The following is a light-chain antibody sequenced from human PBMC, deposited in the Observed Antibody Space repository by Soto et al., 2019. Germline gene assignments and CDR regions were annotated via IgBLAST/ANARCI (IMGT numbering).Light chain of an antibody. CDR2: GAS. V-gene: IGKV3D-20*02. CDR3: QQHNDWPT. CDR1: QSVSNNY. Sequence: EIVLTQSPGTLSLSPGERATLSCRASQSVSNNYLAWYQQKPGQAPRLLIYGASSRATGIPDRFSGSGSGTDFTLTTSRLEPEDFAIYYCQQHNDWPTFGQGTRLEIK. J-gene: IGKJ5*01.